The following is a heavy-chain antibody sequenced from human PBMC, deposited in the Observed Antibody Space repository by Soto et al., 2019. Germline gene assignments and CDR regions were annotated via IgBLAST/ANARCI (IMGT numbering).Heavy chain of an antibody. D-gene: IGHD6-19*01. J-gene: IGHJ4*02. CDR2: IYYSGNT. V-gene: IGHV4-39*01. CDR1: GGSIRSSTYY. Sequence: SETLSLTCTVSGGSIRSSTYYWGWIRQPPGKGLEWIGSIYYSGNTYYNPSLKSRVTVSVDTSKNQFSLKLTSVTAADTAVYFCVSHRNYIVVSGSFFDYWSQGTLVTVSS. CDR3: VSHRNYIVVSGSFFDY.